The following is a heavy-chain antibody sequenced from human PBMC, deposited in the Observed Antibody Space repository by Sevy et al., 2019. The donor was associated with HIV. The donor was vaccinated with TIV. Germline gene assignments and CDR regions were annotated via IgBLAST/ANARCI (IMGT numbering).Heavy chain of an antibody. CDR1: GFTFSSYA. CDR3: AKAGSYCGSWSDDI. Sequence: GGSLRLSCAASGFTFSSYAMSWVRQAPGKGLEWVEAITGGGGSTYYADSAKGRFTISRDNSKNTLYLQMNSLRAEDTAVYYCAKAGSYCGSWSDDIWGQGTMVTVSS. D-gene: IGHD3-10*01. CDR2: ITGGGGST. V-gene: IGHV3-23*01. J-gene: IGHJ3*02.